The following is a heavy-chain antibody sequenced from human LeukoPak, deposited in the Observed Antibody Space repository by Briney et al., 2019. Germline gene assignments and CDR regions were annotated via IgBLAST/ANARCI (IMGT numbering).Heavy chain of an antibody. J-gene: IGHJ4*02. CDR2: ISGSGGST. CDR1: GFTFSSYA. D-gene: IGHD2-2*01. V-gene: IGHV3-23*01. CDR3: ATLIVVVPAAYFDY. Sequence: PGGSLRLSCAASGFTFSSYATSWVRQAPGKGLEWVSAISGSGGSTYYADSVKGRFTISRDNSKNTLYLQMNSLRAEDTAVYYCATLIVVVPAAYFDYWGQGTLVTVSS.